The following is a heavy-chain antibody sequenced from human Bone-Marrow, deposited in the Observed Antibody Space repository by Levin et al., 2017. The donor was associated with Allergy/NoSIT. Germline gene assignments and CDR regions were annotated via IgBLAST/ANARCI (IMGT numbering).Heavy chain of an antibody. CDR1: GGSISSSY. CDR3: ARGAQGRGDYVSSAFDI. Sequence: SQTLSLTCTVSGGSISSSYWSWIRQPPGKGLEWIGYIYYSGSTNYNPSLKSRVTISVDTSKNQFSLKLSSVTAADTAVYYCARGAQGRGDYVSSAFDIWGQGTMVTVSS. J-gene: IGHJ3*02. V-gene: IGHV4-59*01. D-gene: IGHD4-17*01. CDR2: IYYSGST.